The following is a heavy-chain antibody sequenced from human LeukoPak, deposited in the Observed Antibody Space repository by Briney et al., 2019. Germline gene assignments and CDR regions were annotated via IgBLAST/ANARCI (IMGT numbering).Heavy chain of an antibody. V-gene: IGHV3-74*01. CDR1: GFTFSTYW. Sequence: GGSLRLSCAASGFTFSTYWMHWVRQAPGKGLVWVSRINDDGSATTYADSVKGRFTISRDNAKNSLYLQMNSLRAEDTALYYCAKGPSSGWYYFDYWGQGTLVTVSS. CDR2: INDDGSAT. J-gene: IGHJ4*02. CDR3: AKGPSSGWYYFDY. D-gene: IGHD6-19*01.